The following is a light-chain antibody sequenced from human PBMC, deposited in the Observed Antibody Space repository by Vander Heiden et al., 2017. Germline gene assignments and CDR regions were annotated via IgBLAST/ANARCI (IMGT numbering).Light chain of an antibody. CDR3: QQYNSYSQT. CDR2: DAS. V-gene: IGKV1-5*01. Sequence: DIQMTQSPSTLSASVGDRVTITCRASQSISSWLAWYQQKPGKAPKLLIYDASSLESGVPSTFSGSGSGTEFTLTISSLQPDHFATYYCQQYNSYSQTFGQGTKVELK. CDR1: QSISSW. J-gene: IGKJ1*01.